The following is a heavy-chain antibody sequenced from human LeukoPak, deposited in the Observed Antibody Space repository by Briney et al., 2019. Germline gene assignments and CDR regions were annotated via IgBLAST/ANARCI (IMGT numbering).Heavy chain of an antibody. CDR3: AKDARSEWELPYFDY. CDR2: ISSSSSYI. D-gene: IGHD1-26*01. J-gene: IGHJ4*02. V-gene: IGHV3-21*04. Sequence: GGSLRLSCAASGFTFSSYSMNWVRQAPGKGLEWVSSISSSSSYIYYADSVKGRFTISRDNAKNSLYLQMNSLRAEDTAVYYCAKDARSEWELPYFDYWGQGTLVTVSS. CDR1: GFTFSSYS.